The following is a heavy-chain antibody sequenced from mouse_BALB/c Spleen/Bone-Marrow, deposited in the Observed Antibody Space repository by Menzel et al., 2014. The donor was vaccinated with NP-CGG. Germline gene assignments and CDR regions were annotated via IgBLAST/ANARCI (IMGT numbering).Heavy chain of an antibody. V-gene: IGHV1S41*01. CDR2: IAPGSGST. CDR1: GYTFTSYW. CDR3: ARGDDYDPFAY. D-gene: IGHD2-4*01. J-gene: IGHJ3*01. Sequence: DLVKPGASVKLSCKASGYTFTSYWINWIKQRPGQGLEWIGRIAPGSGSTYYNEMFKGKATLTVDPSSSTAYIQLSSLSSEDSAVYFCARGDDYDPFAYWGQGTLVTVSA.